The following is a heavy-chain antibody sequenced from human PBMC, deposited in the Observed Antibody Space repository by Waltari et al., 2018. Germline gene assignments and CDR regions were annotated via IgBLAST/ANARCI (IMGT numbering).Heavy chain of an antibody. V-gene: IGHV4-38-2*01. CDR1: GYSISSGYS. CDR2: IYHSGST. CDR3: ARLKSNWGYFDY. J-gene: IGHJ4*02. Sequence: QVQLQESGPGPVKPSETLSLTCAVSGYSISSGYSWGWIRQPPGKGLEWIGTIYHSGSTYYNPSLKSRVTISVDTSKNQFSLNLSSVTATDTAVYYCARLKSNWGYFDYWGQGTLVTVSS. D-gene: IGHD7-27*01.